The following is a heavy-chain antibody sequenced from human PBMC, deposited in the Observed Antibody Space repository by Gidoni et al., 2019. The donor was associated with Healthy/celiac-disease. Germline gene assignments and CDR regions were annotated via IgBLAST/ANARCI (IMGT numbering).Heavy chain of an antibody. CDR1: VYTFSRYA. Sequence: EVQLLESGGGLVQPGGSLRLSCAASVYTFSRYAISWVRQAPGKGLEWGSAISGRGGSTYYADSVKGRFTISRDNSKNTLYLQMNSLRAEDTAVYYCAKDGYDYGDYDWFDPWGQGTLVTVSS. CDR2: ISGRGGST. CDR3: AKDGYDYGDYDWFDP. V-gene: IGHV3-23*01. D-gene: IGHD4-17*01. J-gene: IGHJ5*02.